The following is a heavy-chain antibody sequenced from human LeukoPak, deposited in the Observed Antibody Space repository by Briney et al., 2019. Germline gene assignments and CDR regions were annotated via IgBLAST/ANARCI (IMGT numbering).Heavy chain of an antibody. CDR3: ARSISWHDGWFDP. CDR1: GFTFSNYW. Sequence: PGGSLRLSCAASGFTFSNYWMYWVRQAPGEGLVWVSRISSDGSTTANADSARGRFTISRDNTKSTLYLQMNRLRAEDTAAYFCARSISWHDGWFDPWGQGTLVTVSS. CDR2: ISSDGSTT. D-gene: IGHD2-2*01. V-gene: IGHV3-74*01. J-gene: IGHJ5*02.